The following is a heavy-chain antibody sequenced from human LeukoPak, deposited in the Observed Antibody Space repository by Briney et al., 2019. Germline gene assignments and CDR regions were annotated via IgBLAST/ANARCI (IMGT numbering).Heavy chain of an antibody. V-gene: IGHV5-51*01. CDR2: IYPGDSDT. CDR3: ARHSALSDYYYYMDV. J-gene: IGHJ6*03. Sequence: GESLKISCKGSGYIFTSHLIGLVRQMPGKGLEWMGIIYPGDSDTRYSPSFQGQVTISAAKSIGNAYLQWSSLKASDTAMYYCARHSALSDYYYYMDVWGKGTTVTVSS. CDR1: GYIFTSHL. D-gene: IGHD4/OR15-4a*01.